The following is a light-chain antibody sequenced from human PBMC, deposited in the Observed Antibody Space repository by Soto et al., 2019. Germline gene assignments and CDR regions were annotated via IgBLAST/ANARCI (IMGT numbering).Light chain of an antibody. CDR3: QQLKTYPGT. CDR2: LAA. Sequence: IQLTQSPSSLSASVGESVTITCLARHGIXRYLFWYEKKPGRAPKILXALAATLQRGGPARLSGSGSVTDFPLSITSLQPEDFANYYCQQLKTYPGTFGGGTKVDIK. CDR1: HGIXRY. J-gene: IGKJ4*01. V-gene: IGKV1-9*01.